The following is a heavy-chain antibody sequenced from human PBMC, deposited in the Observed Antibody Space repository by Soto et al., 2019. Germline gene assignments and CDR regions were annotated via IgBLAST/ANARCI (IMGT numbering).Heavy chain of an antibody. CDR1: GFTFSDYY. CDR3: ARYIVVVVAATGDAFDI. J-gene: IGHJ3*02. Sequence: GGSLRLCCAASGFTFSDYYMSWIRQAPGKGLEWVSYISSSGSTIYYADSVKGRFTISRDNAKNSLYLQMNSLRAEDTAVYYCARYIVVVVAATGDAFDIWGQGTMVTVSS. D-gene: IGHD2-15*01. CDR2: ISSSGSTI. V-gene: IGHV3-11*01.